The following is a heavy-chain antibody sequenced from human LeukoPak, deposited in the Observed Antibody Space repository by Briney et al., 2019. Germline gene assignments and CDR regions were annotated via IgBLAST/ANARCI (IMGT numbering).Heavy chain of an antibody. V-gene: IGHV3-23*01. D-gene: IGHD3-22*01. CDR3: AKDLGYYYDRPWLFFDY. Sequence: PGGSLRLSCAASGFTFSSYAMSWVRQAPGKGLEWVSAISGSGGSTYYADSVKGRFTISRDNSKNTLYLQMNSLRAEDTAVYYCAKDLGYYYDRPWLFFDYWGQGTLVTVSS. CDR1: GFTFSSYA. J-gene: IGHJ4*02. CDR2: ISGSGGST.